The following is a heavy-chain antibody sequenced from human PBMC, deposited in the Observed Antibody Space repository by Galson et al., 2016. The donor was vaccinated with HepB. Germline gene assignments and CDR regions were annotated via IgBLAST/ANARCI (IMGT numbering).Heavy chain of an antibody. CDR1: GFTFSSYA. V-gene: IGHV3-30-3*01. CDR2: ISYDGSNK. CDR3: ARDAFNWNGNPEDY. D-gene: IGHD1-1*01. J-gene: IGHJ4*02. Sequence: LRLSCAVSGFTFSSYAMHWVRQAPGKGLEWVAVISYDGSNKNHADSVKGRFTISRDNSKNTLYLQMNSLRGEDTAVYYCARDAFNWNGNPEDYWGQGTLVTVSS.